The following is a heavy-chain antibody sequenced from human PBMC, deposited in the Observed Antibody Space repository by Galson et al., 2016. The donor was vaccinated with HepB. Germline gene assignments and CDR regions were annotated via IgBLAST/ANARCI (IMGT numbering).Heavy chain of an antibody. CDR2: IYGGGST. Sequence: LRLSCAASGFSVTGHYMNWVRQAPGKGLQWVSIIYGGGSTYHADSVRGRFTISRDNSKNTLYLQMNSLRPEDTAVYYCARQQLGYYFDHWGQGTLVTVSS. V-gene: IGHV3-66*02. J-gene: IGHJ4*02. CDR3: ARQQLGYYFDH. CDR1: GFSVTGHY. D-gene: IGHD6-13*01.